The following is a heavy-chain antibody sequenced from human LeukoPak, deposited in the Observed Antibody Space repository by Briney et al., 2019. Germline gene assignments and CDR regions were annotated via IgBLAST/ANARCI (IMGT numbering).Heavy chain of an antibody. V-gene: IGHV1-3*01. CDR1: GYTFTSYA. Sequence: ASVKVSCKASGYTFTSYAMHWVRQAPGQRLEWMGWINAGNGNTKYSQKFQGRVTITRDTSASTAYMELSSLRSEDTAVYYCARVVVPAAMDYYYGMDVWGKGTTVIVSS. CDR3: ARVVVPAAMDYYYGMDV. D-gene: IGHD2-2*01. CDR2: INAGNGNT. J-gene: IGHJ6*04.